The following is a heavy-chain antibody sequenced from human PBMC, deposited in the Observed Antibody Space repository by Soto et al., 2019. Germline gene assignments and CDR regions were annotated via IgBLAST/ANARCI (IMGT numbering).Heavy chain of an antibody. CDR3: ARGTYCSSTSCYWGMDV. CDR1: GGSFSGYY. V-gene: IGHV4-34*01. Sequence: QVQLQQWGAGPLKPSETLSLTCAVYGGSFSGYYWIWIRQPPGEGREWIGEINHSGSTNYNPSLKSRVTISVDTSKNQFSLKLSSVTAADTAVYYCARGTYCSSTSCYWGMDVWGQGTTVTVSS. CDR2: INHSGST. J-gene: IGHJ6*02. D-gene: IGHD2-2*01.